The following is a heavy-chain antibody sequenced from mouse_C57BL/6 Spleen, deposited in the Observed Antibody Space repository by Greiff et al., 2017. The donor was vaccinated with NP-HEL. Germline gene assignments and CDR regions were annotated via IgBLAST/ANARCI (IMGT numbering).Heavy chain of an antibody. CDR3: ARYYDYFDY. CDR1: GYTFTDYY. CDR2: IYPGSGNT. J-gene: IGHJ2*01. V-gene: IGHV1-76*01. Sequence: QVQLKESGAELVRPGASVKLSCKASGYTFTDYYINWVKQRPGQGLEWIARIYPGSGNTYYNEKFKGKATLTAEKSSSTAYMQLSSLTSEDSAVYFCARYYDYFDYWGQGTTLTVSS. D-gene: IGHD1-1*02.